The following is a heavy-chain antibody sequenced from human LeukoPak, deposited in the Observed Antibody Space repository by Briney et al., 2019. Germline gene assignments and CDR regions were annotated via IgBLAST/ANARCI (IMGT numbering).Heavy chain of an antibody. CDR3: AKDLESAIDY. D-gene: IGHD3-3*01. J-gene: IGHJ4*02. CDR2: ISYDGSNK. Sequence: QPGGSLRLSRAASGFTFSSYGMHWVRQAPGKGLEWVAVISYDGSNKYYADSVKGRFTISRDNSKNTLYLQMNSLRAEDTAVYYCAKDLESAIDYWGQGTLVTVSS. CDR1: GFTFSSYG. V-gene: IGHV3-30*18.